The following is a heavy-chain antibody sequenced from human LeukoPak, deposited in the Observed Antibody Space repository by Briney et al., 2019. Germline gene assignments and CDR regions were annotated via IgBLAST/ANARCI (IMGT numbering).Heavy chain of an antibody. J-gene: IGHJ4*02. CDR2: INHSGST. V-gene: IGHV4-34*01. CDR3: ASHHCSSTSCYFSG. D-gene: IGHD2-2*01. CDR1: GGSFSGYY. Sequence: SETLSLTCAVYGGSFSGYYWSWIRQPPGKGLEWVGEINHSGSTNYNPSLKSRVTISVDTSKNQFSLKLSSATAADTAVYYCASHHCSSTSCYFSGWGQGTLVTVSS.